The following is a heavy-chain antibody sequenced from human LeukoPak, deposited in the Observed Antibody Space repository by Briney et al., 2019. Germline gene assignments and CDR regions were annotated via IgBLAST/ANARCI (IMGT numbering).Heavy chain of an antibody. Sequence: PSETLSLTCAVYGGSFSGHYWSWIRQPPGKGLEWIGEINHSGSTNYNPSLKSRVTISVDTSKNQFSLKLSSVTAADTAVYYCARNGGDYYDSSGYYFVYDYWGQGTLVTVSS. D-gene: IGHD3-22*01. CDR3: ARNGGDYYDSSGYYFVYDY. CDR2: INHSGST. CDR1: GGSFSGHY. V-gene: IGHV4-34*01. J-gene: IGHJ4*02.